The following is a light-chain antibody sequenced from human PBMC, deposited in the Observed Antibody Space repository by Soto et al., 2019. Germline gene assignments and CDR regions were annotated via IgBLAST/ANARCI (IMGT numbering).Light chain of an antibody. CDR2: KAS. CDR3: QPYNSYSEA. J-gene: IGKJ1*01. V-gene: IGKV1-5*03. CDR1: QTISSW. Sequence: DIQMTQSPSTLYGSVGGRVTITCRASQTISSWLALYQQKPGKAPKLLIYKASTLKSGVPSRFSGSGSGTEFTLTISSLQPDDFATYYCQPYNSYSEAFGQGTKVDIK.